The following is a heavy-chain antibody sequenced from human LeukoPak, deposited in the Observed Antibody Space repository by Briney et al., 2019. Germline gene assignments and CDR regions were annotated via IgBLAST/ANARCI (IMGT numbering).Heavy chain of an antibody. Sequence: GGSLRLSCAASGFALSGSWMHWVRQAPGKGLVWVSRSSPDENSAIYADSVKGRFTISRDNARNTIYLQMNSLRPEDTAMYYCTRVPVGSTGLFDSWGQGTLVTVSS. CDR3: TRVPVGSTGLFDS. CDR2: SSPDENSA. V-gene: IGHV3-74*01. CDR1: GFALSGSW. D-gene: IGHD1-26*01. J-gene: IGHJ4*02.